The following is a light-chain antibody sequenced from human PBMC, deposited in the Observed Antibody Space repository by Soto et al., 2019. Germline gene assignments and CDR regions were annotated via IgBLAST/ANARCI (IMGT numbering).Light chain of an antibody. V-gene: IGKV1-17*01. CDR3: QQLSRYPLT. J-gene: IGKJ4*01. CDR1: QDIKHD. CDR2: SAS. Sequence: IQMTQSPSSLSASVGDRVTITCRASQDIKHDLGWYQQKPGKAPDLLIYSASTLQSGVPSRFSGSGSETEFSLTIRALQPEDFATYYCQQLSRYPLTFGGGTKVDIK.